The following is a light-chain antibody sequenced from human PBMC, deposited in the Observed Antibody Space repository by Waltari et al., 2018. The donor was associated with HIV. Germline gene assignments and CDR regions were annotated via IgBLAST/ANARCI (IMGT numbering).Light chain of an antibody. J-gene: IGKJ1*01. CDR2: GAF. CDR1: QSVRTS. CDR3: QQYDDWPPFT. V-gene: IGKV3-15*01. Sequence: DIVMTQSPAILSVSPGESVTLSCRASQSVRTSLAWYQQKPGQAPRLLTYGAFTRATVIPARFSGSCSGTEFTLPISSLQSEDSAVYHCQQYDDWPPFTFGHGTKLEIK.